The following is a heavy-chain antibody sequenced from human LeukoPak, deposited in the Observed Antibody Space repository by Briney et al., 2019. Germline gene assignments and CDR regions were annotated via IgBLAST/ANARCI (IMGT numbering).Heavy chain of an antibody. D-gene: IGHD3-10*01. CDR1: GGTFSSYA. CDR3: ATGPYGLSYYYGMDV. V-gene: IGHV1-69*13. CDR2: IIPIFGTA. J-gene: IGHJ6*02. Sequence: GASVKVSCKASGGTFSSYAISWVRQAPGQGLEWMGGIIPIFGTANYAQKFQGRVTITADESTSTAYMELSSLRSADTAVYYCATGPYGLSYYYGMDVWGQGTTVTVYS.